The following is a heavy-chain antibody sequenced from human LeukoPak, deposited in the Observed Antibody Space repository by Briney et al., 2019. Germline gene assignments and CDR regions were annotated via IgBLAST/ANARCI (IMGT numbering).Heavy chain of an antibody. D-gene: IGHD4-17*01. Sequence: GGSPRLSCAASGFTFSSYGMHWVRQAPSKGLEWVAVISYDGSNKYYADSVKGRFTISRDNSKNTLYLQMNSLRAEDTAVYYCAKLTPAYGDYSFDYWGQGTLVTVSS. CDR3: AKLTPAYGDYSFDY. V-gene: IGHV3-30*18. CDR1: GFTFSSYG. J-gene: IGHJ4*02. CDR2: ISYDGSNK.